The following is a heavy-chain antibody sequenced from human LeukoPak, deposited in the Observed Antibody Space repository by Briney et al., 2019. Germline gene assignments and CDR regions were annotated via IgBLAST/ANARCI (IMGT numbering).Heavy chain of an antibody. CDR1: GFTFSRYA. V-gene: IGHV3-23*01. CDR3: AKEIEGIAVARSYLDY. CDR2: ISGSGGST. Sequence: GGSLRLSCAVSGFTFSRYAMSWVRQAPGKGLEWVSAISGSGGSTYYADSVKGRFTISRDNSKNTLYLQMNSLRAEDTAIYYCAKEIEGIAVARSYLDYWGQGTLVTVSS. D-gene: IGHD6-19*01. J-gene: IGHJ4*02.